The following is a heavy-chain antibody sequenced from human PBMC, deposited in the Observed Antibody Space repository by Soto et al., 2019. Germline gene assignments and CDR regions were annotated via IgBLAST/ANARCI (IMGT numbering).Heavy chain of an antibody. V-gene: IGHV3-48*01. J-gene: IGHJ5*02. D-gene: IGHD2-15*01. CDR1: GFTFSSYS. CDR3: ARDHFEDIVVVVASTFDP. CDR2: ISSSSTI. Sequence: GGSLRLSCAASGFTFSSYSMNWVRQAPGKGLEWVSYISSSSTIYYADSVKGRFTISRDNAKNSLYLQMNSLRAEDTAVYYCARDHFEDIVVVVASTFDPWGQGTLVTVSS.